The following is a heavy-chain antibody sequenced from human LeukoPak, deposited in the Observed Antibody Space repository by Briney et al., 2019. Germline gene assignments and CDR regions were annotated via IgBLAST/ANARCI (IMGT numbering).Heavy chain of an antibody. CDR1: GGSISSGDYY. J-gene: IGHJ5*02. D-gene: IGHD5-18*01. CDR3: AREWDTAMVSDNWFDP. V-gene: IGHV4-30-4*01. CDR2: IYYSGST. Sequence: SQTLSLTCTVSGGSISSGDYYWSWIHQPPGKGLEWIGYIYYSGSTYYNPSLKSRVTISVDTSKNQFSLKLSSVTAADTAVYYCAREWDTAMVSDNWFDPWGQGTLVNVSS.